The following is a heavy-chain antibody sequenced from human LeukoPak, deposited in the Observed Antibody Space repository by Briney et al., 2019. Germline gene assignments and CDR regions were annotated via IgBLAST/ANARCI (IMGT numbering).Heavy chain of an antibody. CDR3: ARGEDYGGNLDY. CDR2: IYYSGST. D-gene: IGHD4-23*01. Sequence: SETLSLTCAVYGGSFSGYYWSWIRQPPGKGLEWIGSIYYSGSTYYNPSLKSRVTISVDTSKNQFSLKLSSVTAADTAVYYCARGEDYGGNLDYWGQGTLVTVSS. J-gene: IGHJ4*02. V-gene: IGHV4-34*01. CDR1: GGSFSGYY.